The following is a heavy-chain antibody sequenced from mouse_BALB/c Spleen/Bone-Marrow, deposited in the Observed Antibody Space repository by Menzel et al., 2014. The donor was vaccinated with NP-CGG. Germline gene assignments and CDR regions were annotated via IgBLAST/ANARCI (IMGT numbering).Heavy chain of an antibody. Sequence: QVQLQQSGAELVRPGTSVKVSCKASGYAFTNYWIEWVKQRPGQGLEWIGVINPGSGGVNYNEKFKGKATLTADKSSSTAYIQPSSLTSDDPAVYFCSREITRYAVDYWGQGTSVTVSS. CDR1: GYAFTNYW. V-gene: IGHV1-54*01. J-gene: IGHJ4*01. D-gene: IGHD2-4*01. CDR3: SREITRYAVDY. CDR2: INPGSGGV.